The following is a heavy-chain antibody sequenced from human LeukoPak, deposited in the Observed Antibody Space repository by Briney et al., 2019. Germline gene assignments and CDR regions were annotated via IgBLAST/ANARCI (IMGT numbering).Heavy chain of an antibody. D-gene: IGHD3-9*01. CDR2: IYSGGST. Sequence: PGGSLRLSCAASGFTVTSNYMSWVRQAPGKGLEWVSVIYSGGSTYYADSVKGRFTISRDNSKNTVYLQMNSLRAEDTAVYYCAKGHVLRYLDWSTADAFDIWGQGTMVTVSS. J-gene: IGHJ3*02. CDR1: GFTVTSNY. CDR3: AKGHVLRYLDWSTADAFDI. V-gene: IGHV3-66*01.